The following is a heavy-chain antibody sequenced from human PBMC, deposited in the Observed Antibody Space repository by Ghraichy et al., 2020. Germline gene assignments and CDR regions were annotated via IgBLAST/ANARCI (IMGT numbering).Heavy chain of an antibody. CDR3: AAPFPWKTRGGFDY. V-gene: IGHV4-39*01. Sequence: SETLSLTCTVSGGSISSSSYYWGWIRQPPGKGLEWIGSIYYSGSTYYNPSLKSRVTISVDTSKNQFSLKLSSVTAADTAVYYCAAPFPWKTRGGFDYWGQGTLVTVSS. CDR2: IYYSGST. D-gene: IGHD3-16*01. CDR1: GGSISSSSYY. J-gene: IGHJ4*02.